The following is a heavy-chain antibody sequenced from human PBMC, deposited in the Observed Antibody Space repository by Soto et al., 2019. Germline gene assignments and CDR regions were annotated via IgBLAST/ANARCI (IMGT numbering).Heavy chain of an antibody. CDR3: AMKMVTRLYGMDV. Sequence: GASVKVSCKASGGTFSSYAISWVRQAPGQGLEWMGGIIPIFGTANYAQKFQGRVTITADESTSTAYMELSSLRSEDTAVYYCAMKMVTRLYGMDVWGQGTTVTVSS. CDR2: IIPIFGTA. D-gene: IGHD2-21*02. CDR1: GGTFSSYA. J-gene: IGHJ6*02. V-gene: IGHV1-69*13.